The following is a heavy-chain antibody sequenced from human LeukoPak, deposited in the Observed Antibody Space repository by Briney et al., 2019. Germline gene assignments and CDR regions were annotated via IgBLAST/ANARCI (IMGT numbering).Heavy chain of an antibody. CDR2: ISWNSGSI. Sequence: PGRSLRLSCAASGFTFDDYAMHWVRHAPGKGLEWVSGISWNSGSIGYADSVKGRFTISRDNAKNSLYLQMNSLRAEDMALYYCAKDITVRGVITAFDAFDIWGQGTMVTVSA. CDR1: GFTFDDYA. V-gene: IGHV3-9*03. CDR3: AKDITVRGVITAFDAFDI. D-gene: IGHD3-10*01. J-gene: IGHJ3*02.